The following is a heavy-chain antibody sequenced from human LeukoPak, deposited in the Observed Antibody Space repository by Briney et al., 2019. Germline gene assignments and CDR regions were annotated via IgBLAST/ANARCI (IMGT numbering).Heavy chain of an antibody. CDR3: ARGSVRFLGFPEYYYGMDV. J-gene: IGHJ6*02. CDR1: GGSISSYY. CDR2: INHSGST. V-gene: IGHV4-34*01. D-gene: IGHD3-3*01. Sequence: SETLSLTCTVSGGSISSYYWSWIRQPPGKGLGWIGEINHSGSTNYNPSLKSRVTISVDTSKNQFSLKLSSVTAADTAVYYCARGSVRFLGFPEYYYGMDVWGQGTTVTVSS.